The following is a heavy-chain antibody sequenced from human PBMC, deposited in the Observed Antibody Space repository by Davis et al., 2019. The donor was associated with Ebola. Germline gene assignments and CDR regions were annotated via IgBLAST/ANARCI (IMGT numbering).Heavy chain of an antibody. J-gene: IGHJ1*01. CDR3: ARDTGQWLVLGSLQH. CDR2: INPSGGST. CDR1: GYTFTGYY. Sequence: AASVKVSCKASGYTFTGYYMHWVRQAPGQGLEWMGIINPSGGSTSYAQKFQGRVTMTRDTSTSTVYMELSSLRSEDTAVYYCARDTGQWLVLGSLQHWGQGTLVTVSS. D-gene: IGHD6-19*01. V-gene: IGHV1-46*01.